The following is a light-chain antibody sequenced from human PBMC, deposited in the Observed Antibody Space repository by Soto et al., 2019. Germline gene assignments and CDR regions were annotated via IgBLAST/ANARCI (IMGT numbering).Light chain of an antibody. Sequence: DIQMTQTTSSVSASVGDRFTITFLASQGIRTYLACYQQKPGKAPKLLIYSASTLQSGVPSRFSGSGSGTDFTLTISSLQPEDFATYYCLQVDVYPWTFGQGTMVDI. V-gene: IGKV1-9*01. CDR2: SAS. CDR3: LQVDVYPWT. J-gene: IGKJ1*01. CDR1: QGIRTY.